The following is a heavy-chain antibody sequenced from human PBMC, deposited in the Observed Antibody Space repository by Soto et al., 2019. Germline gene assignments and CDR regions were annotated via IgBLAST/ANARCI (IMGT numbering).Heavy chain of an antibody. CDR1: GFTLSGYA. Sequence: EVQLAESGGGLAQPGGSLRLSCAASGFTLSGYAMDWVRQASGKGLEYVSGISSNGVGTYYAKSVQGRFTISRDNSKNPVYLQMGSLRPEDMAVYYCARRARPDFNYMDVWGKGTTVTVSS. V-gene: IGHV3-64*01. CDR2: ISSNGVGT. J-gene: IGHJ6*03. D-gene: IGHD6-6*01. CDR3: ARRARPDFNYMDV.